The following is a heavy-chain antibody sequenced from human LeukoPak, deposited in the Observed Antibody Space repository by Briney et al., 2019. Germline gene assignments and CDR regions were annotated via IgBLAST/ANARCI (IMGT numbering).Heavy chain of an antibody. V-gene: IGHV3-7*03. J-gene: IGHJ4*02. Sequence: QPGGSLRLSCAASGFTFNSYWMTWVRQAPGKGLEWVADIKQDGSDKYYAGSVKGRFTISRDNAKNSLYLQMNSLRAEDTAVYFCARYNSAWETDDYWGQGTLVTVSS. D-gene: IGHD6-19*01. CDR1: GFTFNSYW. CDR2: IKQDGSDK. CDR3: ARYNSAWETDDY.